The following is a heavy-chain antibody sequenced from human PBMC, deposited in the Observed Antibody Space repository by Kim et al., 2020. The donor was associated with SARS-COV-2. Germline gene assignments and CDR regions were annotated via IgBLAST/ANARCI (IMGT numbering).Heavy chain of an antibody. Sequence: SQTLSLTCAISGDSVSSNSAAWNWIRQSPSRGLEWLGRTYYRSKWYNDYAVSVKSRITINPDTSKNQFSLQLNSVTPEDTAVYYCARGLFQQLVLEYYFDYWGQGTLGTVSS. J-gene: IGHJ4*02. CDR3: ARGLFQQLVLEYYFDY. V-gene: IGHV6-1*01. CDR2: TYYRSKWYN. D-gene: IGHD6-6*01. CDR1: GDSVSSNSAA.